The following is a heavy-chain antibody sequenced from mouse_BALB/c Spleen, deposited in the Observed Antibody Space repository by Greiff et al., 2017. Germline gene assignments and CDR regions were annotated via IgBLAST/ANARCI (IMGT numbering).Heavy chain of an antibody. CDR1: GYTFTSYW. CDR2: INPSNGRT. D-gene: IGHD1-1*01. J-gene: IGHJ4*01. V-gene: IGHV1S81*02. CDR3: ARSLTTVVARAMDY. Sequence: VQLQQPGAELVKPGASVKLSCKASGYTFTSYWMHWVKQRPGQGLEWIGEINPSNGRTNYNEKFKSKATLTVDKSSSTAYMQLSSLTSEDSAVYYCARSLTTVVARAMDYWGQGTSVTVSS.